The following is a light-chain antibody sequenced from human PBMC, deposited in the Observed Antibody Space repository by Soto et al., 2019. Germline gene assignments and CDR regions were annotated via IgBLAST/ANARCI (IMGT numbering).Light chain of an antibody. V-gene: IGKV3-15*01. J-gene: IGKJ5*01. CDR1: QSVGGN. CDR3: QQYENLPT. Sequence: EIVMTQSPATLSVSPGERATLSCRASQSVGGNLAWYQQRPGQAPRLLIFDASTRATGIPARFSGSGSGTEFTLSISRLQPEDIATYYCQQYENLPTFGQGTRLEIK. CDR2: DAS.